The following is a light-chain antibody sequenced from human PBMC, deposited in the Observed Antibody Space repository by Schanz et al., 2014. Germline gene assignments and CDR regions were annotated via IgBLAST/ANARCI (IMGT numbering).Light chain of an antibody. V-gene: IGKV3-20*01. CDR3: QQYGSSPSLT. Sequence: EIVMTQSPATLSVSPGERATLSCRASQSVSSSYLAWYQQKPDQAPRLLIDAASTRATGIPARFSGSGSGTDFTLTISRLEPEDFAVYYCQQYGSSPSLTFGGGTKVEIK. J-gene: IGKJ4*01. CDR2: AAS. CDR1: QSVSSSY.